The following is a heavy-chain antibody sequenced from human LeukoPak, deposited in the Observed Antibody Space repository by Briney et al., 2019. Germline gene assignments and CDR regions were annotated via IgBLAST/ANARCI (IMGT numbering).Heavy chain of an antibody. D-gene: IGHD6-19*01. CDR2: ISDSGGST. CDR3: ARDPDSSGWYRFDY. J-gene: IGHJ4*02. V-gene: IGHV3-23*01. Sequence: GGSLRLSCAVSGITLGNYGMSWVRQPPGKGLEWVAGISDSGGSTNYADSVKGRFTISRDNSMNTLYLQMNSLRAEDTAVYFCARDPDSSGWYRFDYWGQGTLVTVSS. CDR1: GITLGNYG.